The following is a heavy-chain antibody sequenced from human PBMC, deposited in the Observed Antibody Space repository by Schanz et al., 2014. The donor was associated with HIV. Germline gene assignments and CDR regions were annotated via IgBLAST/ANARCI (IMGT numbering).Heavy chain of an antibody. J-gene: IGHJ4*02. D-gene: IGHD6-19*01. CDR1: GDSISNYY. Sequence: QVQLQESGPGLVKPSETLSLTCNVSGDSISNYYWTWIRQPAGRGLEWIGRVYSGGSSNYNPSLRSRVPIAVDTSKNQFSLSLSFVTAADTAVYYCARILLSSSGWYGGDYWGQGTLVIVSS. CDR2: VYSGGSS. CDR3: ARILLSSSGWYGGDY. V-gene: IGHV4-4*07.